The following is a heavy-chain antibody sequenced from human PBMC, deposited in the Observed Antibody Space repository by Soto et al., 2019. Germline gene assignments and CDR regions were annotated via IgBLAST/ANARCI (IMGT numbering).Heavy chain of an antibody. V-gene: IGHV3-48*01. CDR2: INSGGSSI. J-gene: IGHJ4*02. CDR1: GFSFSSHS. D-gene: IGHD3-9*01. CDR3: ARGAGTGAWLIDY. Sequence: EVQLVESGGGLVQPGGSLRLSCAASGFSFSSHSMNWVRQAPGKGLECVSFINSGGSSIHYADSVQGRFTISRDNAKNSLYLHISSLRAEDTAVYYCARGAGTGAWLIDYWGQGTLVTVSS.